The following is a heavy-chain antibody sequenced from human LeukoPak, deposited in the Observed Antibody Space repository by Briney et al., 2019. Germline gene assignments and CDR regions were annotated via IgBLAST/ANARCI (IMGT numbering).Heavy chain of an antibody. CDR3: ARGLRSRDGYNYDYFDD. Sequence: SETLSRTRTVSGGSLSPYHWSWIRQPPGKGLEWIGNIYYSGTTNYNPSLKSRVTISVDTSKNQFSLKLTSVTAADTAVYYCARGLRSRDGYNYDYFDDWGQGTLVTVSS. D-gene: IGHD5-24*01. CDR2: IYYSGTT. J-gene: IGHJ4*02. V-gene: IGHV4-59*01. CDR1: GGSLSPYH.